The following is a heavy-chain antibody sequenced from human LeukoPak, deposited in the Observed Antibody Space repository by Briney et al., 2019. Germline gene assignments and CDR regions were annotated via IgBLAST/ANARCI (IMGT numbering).Heavy chain of an antibody. CDR2: IHPSGTL. Sequence: SETLSLTCTVSGASFSSGDQYWNWIRQSPGKGLEWIGSIHPSGTLYNNPSLESRVTMSMDTSKNQFSLNLDSVTAADTAVYFCSRGLDSRKLGYWGQGTLVTVSS. D-gene: IGHD3-22*01. V-gene: IGHV4-31*03. CDR1: GASFSSGDQY. CDR3: SRGLDSRKLGY. J-gene: IGHJ4*02.